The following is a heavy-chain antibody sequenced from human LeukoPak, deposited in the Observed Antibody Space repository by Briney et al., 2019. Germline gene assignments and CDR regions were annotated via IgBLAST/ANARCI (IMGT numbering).Heavy chain of an antibody. CDR2: IYYSGST. CDR3: ATRKSTVTSYYYYYYMDV. CDR1: GGSISSSSYY. J-gene: IGHJ6*03. V-gene: IGHV4-39*01. D-gene: IGHD4-11*01. Sequence: PSETLSLTCTVSGGSISSSSYYWGWIRQPPGKGLEWIGSIYYSGSTYYNPSLKSRVTISVDTSKNQFSLKLSSVTAAETAVYYCATRKSTVTSYYYYYYMDVWGKGTTVTVSS.